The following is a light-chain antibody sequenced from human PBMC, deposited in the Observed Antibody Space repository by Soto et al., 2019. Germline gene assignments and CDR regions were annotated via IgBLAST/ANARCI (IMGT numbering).Light chain of an antibody. V-gene: IGKV1-9*01. CDR1: QDISSY. CDR2: AAS. CDR3: QQLNTYPRT. Sequence: DIQLTQSPSFLSASVGDRVTITCRASQDISSYLAWYQQNPGKAPKVLIYAASILQNGVPSRFSGSGSGTEFSLPISSLQPEDFATYYCQQLNTYPRTFGQGTKVEIK. J-gene: IGKJ1*01.